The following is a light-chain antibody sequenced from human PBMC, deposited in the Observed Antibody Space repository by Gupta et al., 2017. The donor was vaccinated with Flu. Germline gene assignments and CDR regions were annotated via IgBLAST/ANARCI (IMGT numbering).Light chain of an antibody. V-gene: IGLV2-14*02. CDR2: EVS. CDR1: ISDVGSYKF. J-gene: IGLJ3*02. Sequence: TISDVGSYKFVSWYQQHPGKVPRLIIYEVSGRPSGVSDRFSGSKSGNTASLTISGLQADDEAVYYCSSFTSRSTLLFGGGTKRTVL. CDR3: SSFTSRSTLL.